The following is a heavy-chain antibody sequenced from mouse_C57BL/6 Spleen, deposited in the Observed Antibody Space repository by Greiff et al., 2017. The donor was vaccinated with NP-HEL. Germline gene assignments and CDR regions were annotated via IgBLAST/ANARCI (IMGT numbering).Heavy chain of an antibody. J-gene: IGHJ3*01. CDR3: ARNSNPAWFAY. CDR1: GYSITSGYY. CDR2: ISYDGSN. Sequence: EVKLMESGPGLVKPSQSLSLTCSVTGYSITSGYYWNWVRQFPGNKLEWMGYISYDGSNNYNPSLKNRISITRDTSKNQFFLKLNSVTTEDTATYYCARNSNPAWFAYWGQGTLVTVSA. D-gene: IGHD2-5*01. V-gene: IGHV3-6*01.